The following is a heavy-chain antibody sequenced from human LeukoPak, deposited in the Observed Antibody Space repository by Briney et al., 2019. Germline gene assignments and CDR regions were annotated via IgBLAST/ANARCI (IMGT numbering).Heavy chain of an antibody. D-gene: IGHD3-3*01. CDR3: AREGGITVFGVAQPGGAFDI. J-gene: IGHJ3*02. CDR1: GYTFTSYD. V-gene: IGHV1-69*05. Sequence: SVKVSCKASGYTFTSYDINWVRQAPGQGLEWMGGITPIFGTAKYAQKVQGRVTMSTDESTSTAYMELSSLRSEDTAVYYCAREGGITVFGVAQPGGAFDIWGQGTMVTVSS. CDR2: ITPIFGTA.